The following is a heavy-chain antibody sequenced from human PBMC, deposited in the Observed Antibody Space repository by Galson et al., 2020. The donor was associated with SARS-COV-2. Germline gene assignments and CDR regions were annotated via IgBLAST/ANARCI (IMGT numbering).Heavy chain of an antibody. CDR3: ARGPRFGGSLAPFDY. Sequence: TGGSLRLSCTASGFTFSTYALPWVHQAPGKGLEWVAVISNAGSNTYYADSGKGRFTISRDNSKTTLSVHMSSMRAEDTAVYYCARGPRFGGSLAPFDYSGQGTLVTVPS. V-gene: IGHV3-30-3*01. CDR1: GFTFSTYA. J-gene: IGHJ4*02. D-gene: IGHD3-10*01. CDR2: ISNAGSNT.